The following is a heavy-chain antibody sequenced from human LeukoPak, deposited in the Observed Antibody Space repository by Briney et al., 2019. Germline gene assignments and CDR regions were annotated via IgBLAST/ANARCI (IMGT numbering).Heavy chain of an antibody. CDR1: RGSFSGYF. CDR3: ARKGFVESTGWRGAFDV. D-gene: IGHD2-8*02. Sequence: PSETLSLTCAVYRGSFSGYFWSWIRQTPGKGLEWLGEMNHSGSTNYNPSLKSRVTISVAVSKNQYSLRLTSVTVADTAVYYCARKGFVESTGWRGAFDVWGQGTMVTVSS. J-gene: IGHJ3*01. V-gene: IGHV4-34*01. CDR2: MNHSGST.